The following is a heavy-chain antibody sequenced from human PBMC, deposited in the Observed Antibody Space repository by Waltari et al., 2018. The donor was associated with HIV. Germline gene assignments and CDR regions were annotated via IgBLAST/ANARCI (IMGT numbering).Heavy chain of an antibody. D-gene: IGHD6-19*01. V-gene: IGHV3-30*18. CDR1: RFTFRSYA. CDR2: ISYYGDNK. CDR3: AKGASGWSPGY. J-gene: IGHJ4*02. Sequence: QVQLVESGGGVVQPGRSLRLSCAAPRFTFRSYAMHWVRQAPGKGLEWVAVISYYGDNKYYADSVKGRFTISRDNSKNTLYLQMNSLRAEDTAVYYCAKGASGWSPGYWGQGTLVTVSS.